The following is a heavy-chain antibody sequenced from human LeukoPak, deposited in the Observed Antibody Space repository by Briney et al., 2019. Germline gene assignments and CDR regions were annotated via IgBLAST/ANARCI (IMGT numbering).Heavy chain of an antibody. Sequence: SETLSLTCTVSGGSISSYYWSWIRQPPGKGLEWIGYIYHSGSTYYNPSLKSRVTVSVDRSKNQFSLKLSSVTAADTAVYYCARTRTPRSHFDYWGQGTLVTVSS. CDR3: ARTRTPRSHFDY. V-gene: IGHV4-59*04. J-gene: IGHJ4*02. D-gene: IGHD1-14*01. CDR1: GGSISSYY. CDR2: IYHSGST.